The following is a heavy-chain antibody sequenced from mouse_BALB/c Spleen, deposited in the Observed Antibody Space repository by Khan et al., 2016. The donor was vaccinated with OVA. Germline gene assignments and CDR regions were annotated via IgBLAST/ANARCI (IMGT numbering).Heavy chain of an antibody. J-gene: IGHJ3*01. V-gene: IGHV1S127*01. CDR1: GYTFTSFW. D-gene: IGHD1-1*01. Sequence: VQLQESGPELVRPGASVKMSCKASGYTFTSFWIHWVKQRPGQGLEWIGMIDPSKSETRLNQKFKDKATLNVDKSSNTAYMQLSRLTSEDSAVYYWARGGYGSPFAYWGQRTLVTVSA. CDR2: IDPSKSET. CDR3: ARGGYGSPFAY.